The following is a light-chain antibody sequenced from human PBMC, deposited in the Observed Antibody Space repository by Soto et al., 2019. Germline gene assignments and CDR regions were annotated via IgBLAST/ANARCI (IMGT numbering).Light chain of an antibody. V-gene: IGKV1-39*01. CDR3: QQSYSNILS. J-gene: IGKJ4*01. CDR1: QNIYTY. CDR2: DSS. Sequence: DIQLTQSPASLSASVGDRVTISCRASQNIYTYLNWYQLKPGKAPRLLIFDSSTLQSGVPSRFSGSGSGADFSLTISSLQPEDFATYYCQQSYSNILSFGGGTRVEL.